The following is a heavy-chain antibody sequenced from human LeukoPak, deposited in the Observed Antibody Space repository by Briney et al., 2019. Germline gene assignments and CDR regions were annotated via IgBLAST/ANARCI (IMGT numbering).Heavy chain of an antibody. CDR3: ARYSTQLGYYYYGMDV. D-gene: IGHD6-13*01. Sequence: SETLSLTCTGSGGSISSYYWSWIRQPPGKGLEWIGYIYCSGSTNYNPSLKSRVTISVDTSKNQFSLKLSSVTAADTAVYYCARYSTQLGYYYYGMDVWGQGTTVTVSS. CDR2: IYCSGST. V-gene: IGHV4-59*01. J-gene: IGHJ6*02. CDR1: GGSISSYY.